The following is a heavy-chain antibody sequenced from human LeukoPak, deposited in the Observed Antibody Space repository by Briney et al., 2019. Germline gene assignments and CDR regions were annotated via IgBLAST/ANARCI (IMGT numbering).Heavy chain of an antibody. CDR1: GFTVSSNY. CDR2: ISRSGSST. D-gene: IGHD3-9*01. CDR3: AKGGDILTGYYLYWYFDL. J-gene: IGHJ2*01. V-gene: IGHV3-23*01. Sequence: GGSLRLSCAASGFTVSSNYMSWVRQAPGKGLEWVSAISRSGSSTDYADSVKGRFTISRDNSKNTLYLQMNSLRPGDTAVYYCAKGGDILTGYYLYWYFDLWGRGTLVTVSS.